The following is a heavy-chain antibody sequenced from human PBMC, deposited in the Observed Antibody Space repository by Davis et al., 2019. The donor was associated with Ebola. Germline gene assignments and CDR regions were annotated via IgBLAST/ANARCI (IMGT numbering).Heavy chain of an antibody. V-gene: IGHV4-59*08. J-gene: IGHJ4*02. Sequence: MPGGSLRLSCAASELIVSANYMSWVRQAPGKRLEWIGYIYYSGSTYYNPSLKSRVTISVDPSKNQFSLKLNSATAADTALYYCVSLRQTHDSSGYSQPFDYWGQGSLVTVSS. D-gene: IGHD3-22*01. CDR3: VSLRQTHDSSGYSQPFDY. CDR1: ELIVSANY. CDR2: IYYSGST.